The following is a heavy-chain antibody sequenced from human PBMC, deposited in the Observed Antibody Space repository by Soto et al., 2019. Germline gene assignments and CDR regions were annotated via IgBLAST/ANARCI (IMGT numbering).Heavy chain of an antibody. J-gene: IGHJ3*02. D-gene: IGHD3-16*02. CDR3: VREGVSVDAFDS. V-gene: IGHV3-48*03. CDR2: ITKSGSDK. CDR1: GFTFSSFE. Sequence: EVQLVESGGGLVQPGGSLRLSCAASGFTFSSFEMNWVRQAPGRGLEWVSYITKSGSDKKYADSVKGRFTISRDNAKNSLYLQMSSLRGEDTALDYCVREGVSVDAFDSWGQGTMVNVSS.